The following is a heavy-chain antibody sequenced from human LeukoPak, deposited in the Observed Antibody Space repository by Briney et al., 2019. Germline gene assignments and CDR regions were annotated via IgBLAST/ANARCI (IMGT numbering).Heavy chain of an antibody. CDR1: GDSVSSNSAD. CDR3: AREETSSSWWAFDY. Sequence: SQTLSLTCAISGDSVSSNSADWNWITQSPSIGLEWLGRTYYRSKWYKDYAVSVKSRITVNPDTSKNQLSLQLNSVTPEDMAVYYCAREETSSSWWAFDYWGEGTLVTVSS. J-gene: IGHJ4*02. CDR2: TYYRSKWYK. V-gene: IGHV6-1*01. D-gene: IGHD6-13*01.